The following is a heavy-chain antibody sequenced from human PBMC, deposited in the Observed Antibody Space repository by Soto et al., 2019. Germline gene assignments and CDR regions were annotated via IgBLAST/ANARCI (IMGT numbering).Heavy chain of an antibody. D-gene: IGHD3-10*01. J-gene: IGHJ3*02. CDR1: GFTFSSYA. V-gene: IGHV3-23*01. CDR2: ISGSGGST. CDR3: AKGLRTYGSGQGGAFDI. Sequence: GGSLRLSCAASGFTFSSYAMSWVRQAPGKGLEWVSAISGSGGSTYYADSVKGWFTISRDNSKNTLYLQMNSLRAEDTAVYYCAKGLRTYGSGQGGAFDIWGQGTMVTVSS.